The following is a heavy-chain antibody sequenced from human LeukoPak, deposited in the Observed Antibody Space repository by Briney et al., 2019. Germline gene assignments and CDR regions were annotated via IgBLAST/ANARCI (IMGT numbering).Heavy chain of an antibody. V-gene: IGHV4-59*01. CDR3: AGEAPSSGWSWYFDL. CDR2: IYYSGST. Sequence: SETLSPTCTVSGGSISSYYWSWIRQPPGKGLEWIGYIYYSGSTNYNPSLKSRVTISVDTSKNQFSLKLSSVTAADTAVYYCAGEAPSSGWSWYFDLWGRGTLVTVSS. D-gene: IGHD6-19*01. J-gene: IGHJ2*01. CDR1: GGSISSYY.